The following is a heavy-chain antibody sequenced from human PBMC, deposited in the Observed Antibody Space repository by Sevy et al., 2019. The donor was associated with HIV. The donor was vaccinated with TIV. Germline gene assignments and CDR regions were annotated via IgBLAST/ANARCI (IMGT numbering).Heavy chain of an antibody. CDR2: ISSSGSTI. D-gene: IGHD4-17*01. CDR1: GFTFSSYE. CDR3: ARDCRPRFYGDYPYYFDY. Sequence: GGSLRLSCAASGFTFSSYEMNWVRQAPGKGLEWVSYISSSGSTIYYADSVKGRVTISRDNAKNSLYLQMNSLRAEDTAVYYCARDCRPRFYGDYPYYFDYWGQGTLVTVSS. J-gene: IGHJ4*02. V-gene: IGHV3-48*03.